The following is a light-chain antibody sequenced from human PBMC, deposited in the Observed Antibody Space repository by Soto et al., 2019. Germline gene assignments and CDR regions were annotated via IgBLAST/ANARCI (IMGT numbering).Light chain of an antibody. V-gene: IGKV3-20*01. CDR3: QQYDSSPRT. CDR2: DAS. J-gene: IGKJ1*01. CDR1: QSVSSSY. Sequence: EIVLTRSPGSLSLSPGGISTLSCRASQSVSSSYLAWYQQKPGQAPRLLIYDASSRATGIPDRFSGSGSGTDFTLTTSRLEPQDFAVYYCQQYDSSPRTFGQGTKVDIK.